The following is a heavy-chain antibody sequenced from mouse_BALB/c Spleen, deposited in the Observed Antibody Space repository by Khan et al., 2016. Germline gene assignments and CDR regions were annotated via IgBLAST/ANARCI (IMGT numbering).Heavy chain of an antibody. CDR1: GFTFSDAW. CDR2: IRSKSNNHAT. J-gene: IGHJ2*01. V-gene: IGHV6-6*01. CDR3: RSVYFDY. Sequence: EVKLEVSGGGLVQPGGSMKLSCAASGFTFSDAWMDWVRQSPEKGLEWVAEIRSKSNNHATYYAESVKGRFTISSDDSRSSVYLQMNSLSAEDSGIYFCRSVYFDYWGQGTTLTVSS.